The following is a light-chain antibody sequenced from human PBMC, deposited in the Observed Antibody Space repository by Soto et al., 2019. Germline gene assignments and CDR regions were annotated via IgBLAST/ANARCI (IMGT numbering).Light chain of an antibody. CDR3: RQSYITPFT. CDR2: ASS. J-gene: IGKJ5*01. Sequence: DFEVPKLPSTLSAIVGARVPMTCLARQRIDTFLSGYQQKSGRAPKLLIYASSSLQSGGPSRFSGRRSGTKFTLAISSLQPAYFSTYYCRQSYITPFTFGPGTRLEI. V-gene: IGKV1-39*01. CDR1: QRIDTF.